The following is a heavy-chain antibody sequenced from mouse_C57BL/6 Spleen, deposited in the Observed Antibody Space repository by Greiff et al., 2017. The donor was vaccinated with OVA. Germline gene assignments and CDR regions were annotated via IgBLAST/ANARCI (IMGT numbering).Heavy chain of an antibody. CDR1: GYTFTSYW. D-gene: IGHD2-3*01. V-gene: IGHV1-50*01. CDR2: IDPSDSYT. Sequence: QVQLQQPGAELVKPGASVKLSCKASGYTFTSYWMQWVKQRPGQGLEWIGEIDPSDSYTNYNQKFKGKATLTVDTSSSTAYMQLSSLTSEDSAVDYCARRGDGYSFAYWGQGTLVTVSA. CDR3: ARRGDGYSFAY. J-gene: IGHJ3*01.